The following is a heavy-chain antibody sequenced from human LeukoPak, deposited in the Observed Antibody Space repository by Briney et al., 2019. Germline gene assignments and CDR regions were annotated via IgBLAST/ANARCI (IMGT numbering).Heavy chain of an antibody. J-gene: IGHJ4*02. V-gene: IGHV3-23*01. Sequence: PGGSLRLSCAASGFTFSSYAMSWVRHAPGEGLEWVSAISGSGGSTYYADCVKGRFTISRDNSKNTLYLQMNSLRAEDTAVYYCAKAEYSVVTSVPDYWGQGTLVTVSS. D-gene: IGHD4-23*01. CDR2: ISGSGGST. CDR1: GFTFSSYA. CDR3: AKAEYSVVTSVPDY.